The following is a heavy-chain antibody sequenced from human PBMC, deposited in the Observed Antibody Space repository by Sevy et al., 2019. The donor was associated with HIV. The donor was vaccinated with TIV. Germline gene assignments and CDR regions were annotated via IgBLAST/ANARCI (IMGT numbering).Heavy chain of an antibody. J-gene: IGHJ3*01. V-gene: IGHV3-23*01. CDR2: LSGSGGTT. CDR1: GFTFFSHV. D-gene: IGHD6-13*01. Sequence: GGSLRLSCAASGFTFFSHVMSWVRQAPGKGLEWVSGLSGSGGTTYYADSVKGRFRISRDNSKNNLHLQMSRRRIEDTAVYYCATGTTDSSISWVFDVWGQGTMVTVSS. CDR3: ATGTTDSSISWVFDV.